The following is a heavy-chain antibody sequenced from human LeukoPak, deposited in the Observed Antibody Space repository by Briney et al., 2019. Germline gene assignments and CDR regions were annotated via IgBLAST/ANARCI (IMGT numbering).Heavy chain of an antibody. V-gene: IGHV3-23*01. CDR3: AKWEIPWGGYFDY. J-gene: IGHJ4*02. CDR2: ISGSGGST. D-gene: IGHD1-26*01. Sequence: GGSLRLSCAASGLTFSSYAMSWVRQAPGKGLEWVSSISGSGGSTYYADSVKGRFTISRDNSKNTPYLQMNSLRAGDTAVYYCAKWEIPWGGYFDYWGQGTLVTVSS. CDR1: GLTFSSYA.